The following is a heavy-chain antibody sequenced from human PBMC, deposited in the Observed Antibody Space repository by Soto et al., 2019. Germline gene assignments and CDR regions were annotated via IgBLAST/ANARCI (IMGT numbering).Heavy chain of an antibody. D-gene: IGHD1-26*01. CDR2: IWYDGSNK. CDR3: ARESARGGGSYYYFDY. V-gene: IGHV3-33*01. CDR1: GFTFSSYG. J-gene: IGHJ4*02. Sequence: GGSLRLSCAASGFTFSSYGMHWVRQAPGKGLEWVAVIWYDGSNKYYADSVKGRFTISRDNSKNTLYLQMNSLRAEDTAVYYCARESARGGGSYYYFDYWGQGTLVTVSS.